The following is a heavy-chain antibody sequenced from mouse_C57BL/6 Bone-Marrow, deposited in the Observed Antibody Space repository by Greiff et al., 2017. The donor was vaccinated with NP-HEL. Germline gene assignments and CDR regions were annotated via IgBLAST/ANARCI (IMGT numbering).Heavy chain of an antibody. CDR2: IRLKSDNYAT. V-gene: IGHV6-3*01. CDR3: TGGSSGSYYFDY. J-gene: IGHJ2*01. D-gene: IGHD3-2*02. CDR1: GFTFSNYW. Sequence: EVKLMESGGGLVQPGGSMKLSCVASGFTFSNYWMNWVRQSPEKGLEWVAQIRLKSDNYATHYAESVKGRFTISRDDSKSSVYLQMNNLRAEDTGIYYCTGGSSGSYYFDYWGQGTTLTVSS.